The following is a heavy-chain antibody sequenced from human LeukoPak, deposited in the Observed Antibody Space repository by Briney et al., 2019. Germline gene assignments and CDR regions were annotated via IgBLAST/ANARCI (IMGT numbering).Heavy chain of an antibody. D-gene: IGHD3-3*01. CDR3: ARGAYDFWSGYLYI. CDR2: ISYDGSNK. V-gene: IGHV3-30-3*01. J-gene: IGHJ4*02. CDR1: GFTFSSYV. Sequence: GGSLRLSCAASGFTFSSYVMHWVRQAPGKGLEWVAVISYDGSNKYYADSVKGRFTISRDNSKNTLYLQMNSLRAEDTAVYYCARGAYDFWSGYLYIWGQGTLVTVSS.